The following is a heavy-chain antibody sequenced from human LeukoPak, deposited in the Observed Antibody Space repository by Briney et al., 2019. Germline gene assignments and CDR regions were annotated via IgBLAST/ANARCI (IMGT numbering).Heavy chain of an antibody. V-gene: IGHV4-34*01. D-gene: IGHD3-10*01. CDR3: ARAERRINLARGVFGSHFDS. Sequence: SETLSLTCAVSGRSFSRPFWSWIRQTPGKGLEWIGEIDHSGRTDYNPSLEGRVTMSVDTSKNQFSLRLTSVTAADTAVYFCARAERRINLARGVFGSHFDSWGQGTLVSVSS. CDR1: GRSFSRPF. J-gene: IGHJ5*01. CDR2: IDHSGRT.